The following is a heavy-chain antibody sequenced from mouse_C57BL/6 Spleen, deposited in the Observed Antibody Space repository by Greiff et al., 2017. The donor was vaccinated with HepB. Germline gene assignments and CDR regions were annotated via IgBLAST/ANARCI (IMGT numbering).Heavy chain of an antibody. CDR1: GYTFTSYW. V-gene: IGHV1-52*01. CDR2: IDPSDSET. J-gene: IGHJ2*01. CDR3: ARDEHFDY. Sequence: VQLKQPGAELVRPGSSVKLSCKASGYTFTSYWMHWVKQRPIQGLEWIGNIDPSDSETHYNQKFKDKATLTVDKSSSTAYMQLSSLTSEDSAVYYCARDEHFDYWGQGTTLTVSS.